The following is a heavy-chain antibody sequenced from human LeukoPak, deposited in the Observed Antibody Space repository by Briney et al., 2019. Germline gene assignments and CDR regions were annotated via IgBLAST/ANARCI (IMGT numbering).Heavy chain of an antibody. V-gene: IGHV3-48*02. Sequence: GGSPRLSCAASGFSFTGYGMNWVRQAPGKGLGWVSYIGSSGSAGNNIYHAVSVKGRFTISRDNAKDSLFLQMNSLRDADTAVYYYARAPTPYFTYYMDVWGKGTTVTVSS. D-gene: IGHD2-21*01. CDR2: IGSSGSAGNNI. CDR3: ARAPTPYFTYYMDV. CDR1: GFSFTGYG. J-gene: IGHJ6*03.